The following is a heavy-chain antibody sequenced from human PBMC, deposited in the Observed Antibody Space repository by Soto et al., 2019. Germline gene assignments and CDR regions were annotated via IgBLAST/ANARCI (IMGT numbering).Heavy chain of an antibody. Sequence: PGGSLRLSCAASGFTFSSYSMNWVRQAPGKXLEWVSYISSSSSTIYYADSVKGRFTISRDNAKNSLYLQMNSLRDEDTAVYYCARDASSYCSGGSCDLGRYGMDVWGQGATVTVSS. CDR2: ISSSSSTI. V-gene: IGHV3-48*02. CDR1: GFTFSSYS. CDR3: ARDASSYCSGGSCDLGRYGMDV. D-gene: IGHD2-15*01. J-gene: IGHJ6*02.